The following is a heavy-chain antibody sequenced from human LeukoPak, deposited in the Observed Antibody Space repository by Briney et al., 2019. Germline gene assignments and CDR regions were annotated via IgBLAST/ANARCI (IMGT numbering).Heavy chain of an antibody. CDR3: ATSHSSSWLSY. CDR2: IDSDGSSA. Sequence: GGSLRLSCAASGFTFSSYWMHWVRQAPGKGLVWVSRIDSDGSSASYADSVKGRFTISRDNAKNTLYLQMNSLRAEDTAVYYCATSHSSSWLSYWGQGTLVTVSS. J-gene: IGHJ4*02. CDR1: GFTFSSYW. V-gene: IGHV3-74*01. D-gene: IGHD6-13*01.